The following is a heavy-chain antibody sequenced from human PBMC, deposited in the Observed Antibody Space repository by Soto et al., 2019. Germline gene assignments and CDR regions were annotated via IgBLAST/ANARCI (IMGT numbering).Heavy chain of an antibody. D-gene: IGHD2-2*01. CDR3: AREIVVVPAATSFSYSNYVSWFDP. Sequence: SETLSLTCTVSGGSFSSGSYNWSWIRQPPGKGLEWIGYIYYSGSTNYNPSLKSRVTISVDTSKNQFSLKLSSVTAADTAVYYCAREIVVVPAATSFSYSNYVSWFDPWGQGTLVTVSS. V-gene: IGHV4-61*01. CDR2: IYYSGST. J-gene: IGHJ5*02. CDR1: GGSFSSGSYN.